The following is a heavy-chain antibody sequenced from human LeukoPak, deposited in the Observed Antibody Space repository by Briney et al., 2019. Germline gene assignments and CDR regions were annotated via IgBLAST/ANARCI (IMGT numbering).Heavy chain of an antibody. V-gene: IGHV5-51*01. Sequence: GESLKISCKGSGYSFTSYWIGWVRQMPGKGLEWMGIIYPGDSDTRYSPSFQGQVTISADKSISTAYLQWSSLKASDTAMYYCATHRYDILTGYYNSPRDNWFDPWGQGTLVTVSS. J-gene: IGHJ5*02. CDR1: GYSFTSYW. CDR3: ATHRYDILTGYYNSPRDNWFDP. D-gene: IGHD3-9*01. CDR2: IYPGDSDT.